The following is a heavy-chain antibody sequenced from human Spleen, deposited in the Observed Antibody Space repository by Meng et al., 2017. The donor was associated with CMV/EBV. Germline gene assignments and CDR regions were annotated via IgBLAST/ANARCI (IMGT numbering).Heavy chain of an antibody. CDR1: GFTFGDYA. CDR3: AKSIGYCSSTSCYHWFDP. Sequence: GESLKISCTASGFTFGDYAMSWVRQAPGKGLEWVSAISGSGGSTYYADSVKGRFTISRDNSKNTLYLQMNSLRAEDTAVYYCAKSIGYCSSTSCYHWFDPWGQGTLVTVSS. D-gene: IGHD2-2*01. J-gene: IGHJ5*02. CDR2: ISGSGGST. V-gene: IGHV3-23*01.